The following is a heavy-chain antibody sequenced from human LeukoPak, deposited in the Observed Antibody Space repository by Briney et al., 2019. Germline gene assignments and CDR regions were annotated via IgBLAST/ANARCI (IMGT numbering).Heavy chain of an antibody. J-gene: IGHJ4*02. CDR3: ARGDGNYDFWSGYYKGFDY. V-gene: IGHV3-66*02. CDR2: IYSGGST. Sequence: GGSLRLSCAASGFTFSSYSMNWVRQAPGKGLEWVSVIYSGGSTYYADSVKGRFTISRDNSKNTLYLQMNSLRAEDTAVYYCARGDGNYDFWSGYYKGFDYWGQGTLVTVSS. D-gene: IGHD3-3*01. CDR1: GFTFSSYS.